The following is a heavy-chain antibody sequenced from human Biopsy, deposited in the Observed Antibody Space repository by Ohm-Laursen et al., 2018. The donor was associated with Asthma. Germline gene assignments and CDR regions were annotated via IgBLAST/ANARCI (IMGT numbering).Heavy chain of an antibody. CDR1: GDSISSYH. Sequence: TLSLTCTVSGDSISSYHWSWIRQPPGKGLEWIGNIHYSGSTHSSPSLKRRLTLSLDTAKSQISLRLSSVIAADTAVYYCAGFCSGGNCPDHWGQGALVTVSS. V-gene: IGHV4-59*01. CDR3: AGFCSGGNCPDH. J-gene: IGHJ4*02. CDR2: IHYSGST. D-gene: IGHD2-15*01.